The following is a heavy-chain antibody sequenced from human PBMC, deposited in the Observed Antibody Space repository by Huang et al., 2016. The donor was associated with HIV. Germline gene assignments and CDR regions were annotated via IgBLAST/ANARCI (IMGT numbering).Heavy chain of an antibody. V-gene: IGHV4-39*01. J-gene: IGHJ3*02. Sequence: QLQLQESGPGLGKPSETLSLTCSVSGGSISSSSYYWGWIRQPPGKGLEWIGSISYSGRTFYNPSLKSRVTISVDTSKNQFSLRLSSVTAADTSVYYCARHMDCSSSSCLAGGHERGPFDMWGQGTMVTVSS. CDR2: ISYSGRT. CDR1: GGSISSSSYY. D-gene: IGHD2-2*01. CDR3: ARHMDCSSSSCLAGGHERGPFDM.